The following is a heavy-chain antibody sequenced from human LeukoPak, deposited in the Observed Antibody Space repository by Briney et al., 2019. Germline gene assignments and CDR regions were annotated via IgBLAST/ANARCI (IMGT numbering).Heavy chain of an antibody. D-gene: IGHD6-13*01. CDR3: SRALYSSSWYNYFDY. CDR1: GFTFGDYT. V-gene: IGHV3-49*03. CDR2: IRGKAYGGTT. Sequence: GGSLRLSCTASGFTFGDYTMSWFRQAPGKGLEWVGLIRGKAYGGTTEYAASVKGRFTISGDDSKSIAYLQMNSLKTEDTAVYYCSRALYSSSWYNYFDYWGQGTLVTVSS. J-gene: IGHJ4*02.